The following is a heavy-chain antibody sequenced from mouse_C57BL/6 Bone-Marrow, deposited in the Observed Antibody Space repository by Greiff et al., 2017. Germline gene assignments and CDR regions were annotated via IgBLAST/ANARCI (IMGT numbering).Heavy chain of an antibody. D-gene: IGHD2-2*01. Sequence: SVAELVRPGASVKLSCTASGFNIKTTYMHWVKQRPEQGLEWIGRIDPANGNTKYAQKFQGKATITADTSSNTAYMQLSSLTSEDTAIYYCARYGYDPCAMDYWGQGTSVTVSS. CDR3: ARYGYDPCAMDY. CDR1: GFNIKTTY. J-gene: IGHJ4*01. V-gene: IGHV14-3*01. CDR2: IDPANGNT.